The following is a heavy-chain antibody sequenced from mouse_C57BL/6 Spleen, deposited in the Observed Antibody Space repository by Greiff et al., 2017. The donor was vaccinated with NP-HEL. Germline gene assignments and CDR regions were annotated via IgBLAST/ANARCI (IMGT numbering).Heavy chain of an antibody. J-gene: IGHJ3*01. D-gene: IGHD2-2*01. V-gene: IGHV5-9*01. CDR2: ISGGGGNP. CDR3: ARGVYGYDDPFAY. CDR1: GFTFSSYT. Sequence: DVMLVESGGGLVKPGGSLKLSCAASGFTFSSYTMSWVRQTPEKRLEWVATISGGGGNPYYPDSVKGRFTISSDNAKNTLYLQMSSLRSEDTALYYCARGVYGYDDPFAYWGQGTLVTVSA.